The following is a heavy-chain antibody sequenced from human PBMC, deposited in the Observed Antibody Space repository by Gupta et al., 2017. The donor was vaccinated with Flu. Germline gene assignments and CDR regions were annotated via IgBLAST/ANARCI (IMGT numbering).Heavy chain of an antibody. V-gene: IGHV3-23*01. CDR3: AKDEESSGWYGGGVGYFDY. CDR1: GFTFSSYA. Sequence: EVQLLESGGGLVQPGGSLRLSCAASGFTFSSYAMSWVRQAPGKGLEWVSAISGSGGSTYYADSVKGRFTISRDNSKNTLYLQMKSLRAEDTAVYYCAKDEESSGWYGGGVGYFDYWGQGTLVTVSS. D-gene: IGHD6-19*01. J-gene: IGHJ4*02. CDR2: ISGSGGST.